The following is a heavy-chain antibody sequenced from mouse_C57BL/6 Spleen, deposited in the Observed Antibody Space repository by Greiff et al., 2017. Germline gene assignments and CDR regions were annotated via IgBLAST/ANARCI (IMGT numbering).Heavy chain of an antibody. CDR2: IWSGGST. CDR1: GFSLTSYG. CDR3: ARSAQTTYAMDY. J-gene: IGHJ4*01. D-gene: IGHD3-2*02. Sequence: QVQLKESGPGLVQPSQSLSITCTVSGFSLTSYGVHWVRQSPGKGLEWLGVIWSGGSTDYNAAFIFRLSISKDNSKSQVFFKMNSLQADDTDIYYCARSAQTTYAMDYWGQGTSVTVSS. V-gene: IGHV2-2*01.